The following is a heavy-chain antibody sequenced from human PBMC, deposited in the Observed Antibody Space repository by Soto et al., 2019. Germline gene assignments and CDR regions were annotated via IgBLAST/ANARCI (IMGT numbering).Heavy chain of an antibody. D-gene: IGHD4-17*01. CDR1: GYSISSSDW. Sequence: SETLSLTCAVSGYSISSSDWWGWIRQPPGKGLEWIGYIYYSGSTYYNPSLKSRVTMSVDTSKNQFSLKLSSVTAVDTAVYYCARWGDYGDLHWYFDLWGRGTLVTVSS. V-gene: IGHV4-28*01. CDR3: ARWGDYGDLHWYFDL. J-gene: IGHJ2*01. CDR2: IYYSGST.